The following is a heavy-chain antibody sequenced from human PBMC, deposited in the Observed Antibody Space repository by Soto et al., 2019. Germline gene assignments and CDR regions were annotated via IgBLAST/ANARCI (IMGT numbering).Heavy chain of an antibody. CDR2: IYTSGST. CDR1: GGSISSYY. Sequence: SETLSLTCTVSGGSISSYYWSWIRQPAGKGLEWIGRIYTSGSTNYNPSLKSRVTMSVDTSKNQFSLKLSSVTAADTAVYYCARDDQPGIAVAESWFDPWGQGTLVTVSS. D-gene: IGHD6-19*01. V-gene: IGHV4-4*07. J-gene: IGHJ5*02. CDR3: ARDDQPGIAVAESWFDP.